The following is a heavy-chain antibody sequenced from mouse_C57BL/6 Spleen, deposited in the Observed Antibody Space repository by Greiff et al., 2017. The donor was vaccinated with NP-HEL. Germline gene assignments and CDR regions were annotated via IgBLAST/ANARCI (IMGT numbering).Heavy chain of an antibody. D-gene: IGHD4-1*01. J-gene: IGHJ4*01. CDR3: TRVPLTGAMDY. CDR2: ISSGGDYI. Sequence: EVQRVESGEGLVKPGGSLTLSCAASGFTFSSYAMSWVRQTPKKRLEWVAYISSGGDYIYYADTVKGRFTISRDNARNTLYLQMSSLKSEDTAMYYCTRVPLTGAMDYWGQGTSVTVSS. V-gene: IGHV5-9-1*02. CDR1: GFTFSSYA.